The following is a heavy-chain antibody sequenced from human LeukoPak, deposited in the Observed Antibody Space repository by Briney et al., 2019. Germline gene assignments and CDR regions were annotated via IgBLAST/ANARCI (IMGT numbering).Heavy chain of an antibody. CDR1: GFTFXNAX. Sequence: GFTFXNAXXSWVRQAPGKGXXGGXRIXXKTYFRLTHYPPPLKRTFTLSSHYSKNTLYLQINSLKTEDTAVYYCTTDLYDYVWGSYRPTGYWGPGTLVPVSS. V-gene: IGHV3-15*01. J-gene: IGHJ4*02. D-gene: IGHD3-16*02. CDR3: TTDLYDYVWGSYRPTGY. CDR2: IXXKTYFRLT.